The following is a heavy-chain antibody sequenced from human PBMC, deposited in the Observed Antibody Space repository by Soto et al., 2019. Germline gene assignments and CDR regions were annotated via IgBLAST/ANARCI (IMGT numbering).Heavy chain of an antibody. V-gene: IGHV4-59*01. CDR2: IYYSGSA. CDR3: ARAGNSYATGWFDP. J-gene: IGHJ5*02. CDR1: GDSISGYY. D-gene: IGHD5-18*01. Sequence: SETLSLTCTVSGDSISGYYWSWIRQPPGKGLQWIEFIYYSGSANYNSSLKSRVTISVDRSKSQFSLKVSSVTAADTAVYYCARAGNSYATGWFDPWGQGTLVTVSS.